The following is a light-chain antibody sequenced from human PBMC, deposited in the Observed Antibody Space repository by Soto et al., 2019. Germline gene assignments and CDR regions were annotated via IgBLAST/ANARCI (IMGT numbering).Light chain of an antibody. CDR3: AAWDDSLTGVV. CDR1: SSNIGSNT. V-gene: IGLV1-44*01. CDR2: SNS. Sequence: QLVLTQPPSTSATPGQRVSISCSGSSSNIGSNTVNWYQQFPGTAPKLLIYSNSQRPSGVPDRFSGSKSGTSASLAISGLQSEDEADYYCAAWDDSLTGVVFGGGTKLTVL. J-gene: IGLJ2*01.